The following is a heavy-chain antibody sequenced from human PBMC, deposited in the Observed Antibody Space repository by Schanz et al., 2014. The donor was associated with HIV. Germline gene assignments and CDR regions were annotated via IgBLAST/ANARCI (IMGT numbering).Heavy chain of an antibody. J-gene: IGHJ4*02. CDR3: AVLWIQPPFDY. CDR1: GFNFNNYA. Sequence: VQLLESGGGLEQPGGSLRLSCAASGFNFNNYAMTWVRQPPGKGPEMVANMNQDGSRKYYVDSVKGRFTISRDNAANSLFLQMNSLRAEDTAVYFCAVLWIQPPFDYWGQGTLVTVSS. D-gene: IGHD5-18*01. V-gene: IGHV3-7*01. CDR2: MNQDGSRK.